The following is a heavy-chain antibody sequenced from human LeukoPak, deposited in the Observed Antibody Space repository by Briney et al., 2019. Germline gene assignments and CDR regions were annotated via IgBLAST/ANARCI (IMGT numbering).Heavy chain of an antibody. D-gene: IGHD6-19*01. CDR1: GFTFSSYG. CDR3: AKDSREHSSGWYWSDYFDY. CDR2: ISYDGSNK. Sequence: GGSLRLSCAASGFTFSSYGMHWVRQAPGKGLEWEAVISYDGSNKYYADSVKGRFTISRDNSKNTLYLQMNSLRAEDTAVYYCAKDSREHSSGWYWSDYFDYWGQGTLVTVSS. V-gene: IGHV3-30*18. J-gene: IGHJ4*02.